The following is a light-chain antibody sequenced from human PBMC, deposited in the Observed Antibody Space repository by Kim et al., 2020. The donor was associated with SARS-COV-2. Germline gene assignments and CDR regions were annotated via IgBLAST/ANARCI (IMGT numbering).Light chain of an antibody. J-gene: IGKJ1*01. CDR1: QSVVSK. CDR3: QQYNSWPRT. Sequence: VSPAGRVTLSCSASQSVVSKLSWYHHKPGQPPTLLIYCASTRATGVPARFSGSGSGTEFTLTISSLQSEDFAVYHCQQYNSWPRTFGQGTKVDIK. CDR2: CAS. V-gene: IGKV3-15*01.